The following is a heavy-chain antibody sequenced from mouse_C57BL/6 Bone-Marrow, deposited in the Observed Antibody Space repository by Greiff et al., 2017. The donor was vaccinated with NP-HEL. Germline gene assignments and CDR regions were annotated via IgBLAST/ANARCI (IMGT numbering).Heavy chain of an antibody. Sequence: EVKLVESVAELVRPGASVKLSCTASGFNIKNTYMHWVKQRPEQGLEWIGRIDPANGNTKYAPKFQGKATITADTSSNTAYLQLSSLTSEDTAIYYGARSHLLFHWYFDVWGTGTTVTVSS. CDR2: IDPANGNT. V-gene: IGHV14-3*01. J-gene: IGHJ1*03. D-gene: IGHD2-1*01. CDR3: ARSHLLFHWYFDV. CDR1: GFNIKNTY.